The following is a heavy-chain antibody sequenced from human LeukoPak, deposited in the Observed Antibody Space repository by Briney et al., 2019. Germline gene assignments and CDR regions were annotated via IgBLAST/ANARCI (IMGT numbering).Heavy chain of an antibody. CDR2: ISGTGNRT. J-gene: IGHJ4*02. V-gene: IGHV3-23*01. CDR1: GFTFGSYA. CDR3: AKWGCSGGSCYPFDY. Sequence: GGSLRLSCAASGFTFGSYAMGWVRQAPGKGLEWVSAISGTGNRTYYADSVKGRFTISRDNSKNTLYLQMNSLRAEDTAVYYCAKWGCSGGSCYPFDYWGQGTLVTVSS. D-gene: IGHD2-15*01.